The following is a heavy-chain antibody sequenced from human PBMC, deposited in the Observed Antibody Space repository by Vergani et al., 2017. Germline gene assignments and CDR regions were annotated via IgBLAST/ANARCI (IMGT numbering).Heavy chain of an antibody. CDR3: ARGLGATPKDIKYCSGGSCYSGKTYNWFDP. Sequence: QVQLQQWGAGLLKPSETLSLTCAVSGGSISSGGYSWSWIRQPPGKGLEWIGYIYHSGSTYYNPSLKSRVTISVDRSKNQFSLKLSSVTAADTAVYYCARGLGATPKDIKYCSGGSCYSGKTYNWFDPWGQGTLVTVSS. J-gene: IGHJ5*02. V-gene: IGHV4-30-2*01. CDR2: IYHSGST. CDR1: GGSISSGGYS. D-gene: IGHD2-15*01.